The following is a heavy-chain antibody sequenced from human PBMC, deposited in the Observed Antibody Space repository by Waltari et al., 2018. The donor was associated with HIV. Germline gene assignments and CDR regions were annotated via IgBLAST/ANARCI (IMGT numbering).Heavy chain of an antibody. CDR1: GYSFTGHY. Sequence: QVHLVQSGAEVKKPGASVKVSRKASGYSFTGHYIPWVRPAPGHGLEWMGRINPKSGVTHYPQKFQGRVTIARDTANSTAYMDLTRLTSDDTAVYYCARGYFQNDLRGLFDLWGRGTLVTVSS. J-gene: IGHJ2*01. CDR3: ARGYFQNDLRGLFDL. V-gene: IGHV1-2*06. D-gene: IGHD1-26*01. CDR2: INPKSGVT.